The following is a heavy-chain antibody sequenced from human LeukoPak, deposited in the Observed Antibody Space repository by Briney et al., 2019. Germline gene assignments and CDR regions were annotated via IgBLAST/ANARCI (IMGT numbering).Heavy chain of an antibody. CDR3: AREMYSSSWYPYFDS. CDR2: IKQDGGEK. J-gene: IGHJ4*02. D-gene: IGHD6-13*01. Sequence: GGSLRLSCAASGFTFSSYWLSWVRQAPGKGLEWVANIKQDGGEKYYVDSVKGRFTISRDNAKNSLYLQMNSLRAEDTAVYYCAREMYSSSWYPYFDSWGQGTLVTVSS. V-gene: IGHV3-7*01. CDR1: GFTFSSYW.